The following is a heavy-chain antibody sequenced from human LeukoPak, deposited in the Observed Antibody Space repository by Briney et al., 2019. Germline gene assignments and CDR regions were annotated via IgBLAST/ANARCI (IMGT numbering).Heavy chain of an antibody. CDR1: GGSISSGGYY. CDR2: IYHSGST. CDR3: AREGGVTGHVDY. D-gene: IGHD7-27*01. Sequence: TSETLSLTCTVSGGSISSGGYYWSWIRQPPGKGLEWIGYIYHSGSTYYNPSLKSRVTISVDRSKNQFSLKLSSVTAADTAVYYCAREGGVTGHVDYWGQGTLVTVSS. J-gene: IGHJ4*02. V-gene: IGHV4-30-2*01.